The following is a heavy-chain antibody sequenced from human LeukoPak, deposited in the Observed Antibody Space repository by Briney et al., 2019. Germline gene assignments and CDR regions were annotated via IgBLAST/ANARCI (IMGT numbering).Heavy chain of an antibody. CDR1: GRPISSYH. CDR3: ARQMVVTASEY. CDR2: IYYSGSP. D-gene: IGHD2-21*02. J-gene: IGHJ4*02. Sequence: ADPLSLTCSVSGRPISSYHWRWIRQPPGKGLKWIGYIYYSGSPTYNPSHKSRGTISVDPSKTQFSLKLSSVTAADRAVYYCARQMVVTASEYWGEGTLVTVSS. V-gene: IGHV4-59*07.